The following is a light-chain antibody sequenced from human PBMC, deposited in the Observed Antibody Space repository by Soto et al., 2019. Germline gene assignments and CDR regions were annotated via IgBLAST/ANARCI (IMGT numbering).Light chain of an antibody. CDR3: QQYGSSPPT. Sequence: EIVLTQSPGTLSFSPGERATLSCRASQSVSSDYLAWYQQKPGQAPRLLIYGASSRATGIPDRFSGSGSGTDFTLTVSSLEPEDFAVFYCQQYGSSPPTFGQGTKVEIK. J-gene: IGKJ2*01. CDR2: GAS. V-gene: IGKV3-20*01. CDR1: QSVSSDY.